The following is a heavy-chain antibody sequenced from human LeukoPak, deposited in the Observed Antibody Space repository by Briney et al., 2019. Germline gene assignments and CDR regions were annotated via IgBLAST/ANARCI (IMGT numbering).Heavy chain of an antibody. CDR1: GFSFSSYA. CDR3: VKRTRFSYYFDY. Sequence: GGSLRLSCSVSGFSFSSYAMHWVHQAPGKGLEYVSGISTNGGSTSYADSVKGRFTISRDNSKNTLYLQMSSLRGEDTAVYYCVKRTRFSYYFDYWGQGTLVTVSS. CDR2: ISTNGGST. D-gene: IGHD3-10*01. J-gene: IGHJ4*02. V-gene: IGHV3-64D*06.